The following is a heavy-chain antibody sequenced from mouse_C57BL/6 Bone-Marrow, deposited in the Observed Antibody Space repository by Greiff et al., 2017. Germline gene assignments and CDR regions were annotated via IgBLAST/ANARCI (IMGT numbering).Heavy chain of an antibody. CDR2: ISSGGSYT. CDR3: AIMIATFAY. V-gene: IGHV5-6*01. CDR1: GFTFSSYG. D-gene: IGHD2-4*01. J-gene: IGHJ3*01. Sequence: EVHLVESGGDLVKPGGSLKLSCAASGFTFSSYGMSWVRQTPDQRLEWVATISSGGSYTYYPESVKGRFTISSDNAKNTLYLQRSRLKSEDTAMYYCAIMIATFAYWGQGTLVTVSA.